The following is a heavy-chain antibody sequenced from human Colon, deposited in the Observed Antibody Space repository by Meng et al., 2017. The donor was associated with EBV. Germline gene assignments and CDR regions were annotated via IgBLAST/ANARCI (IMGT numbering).Heavy chain of an antibody. D-gene: IGHD4-23*01. CDR3: ARHTFSGNPGGIDS. CDR2: QCHADDT. CDR1: GGPISGTGPC. Sequence: PPLVSGLGLVMSSGTLSLTSTGSGGPISGTGPCGGWIRQPPGKGLEWIGSQCHADDTYYNPSLMGRVTISVDTSKNQVSLKLTSVTAADTSIYYCARHTFSGNPGGIDSWGQGILVTVSS. J-gene: IGHJ4*02. V-gene: IGHV4-39*01.